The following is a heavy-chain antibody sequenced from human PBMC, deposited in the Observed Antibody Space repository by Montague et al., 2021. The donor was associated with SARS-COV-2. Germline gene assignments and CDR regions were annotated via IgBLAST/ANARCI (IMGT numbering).Heavy chain of an antibody. CDR3: AKSSIVFMLYVVRDHFDH. D-gene: IGHD2-8*01. CDR2: ISYEGSKK. CDR1: GFTFNNHG. V-gene: IGHV3-30*19. Sequence: SLRLSCAASGFTFNNHGMHWVRQAPGEGLEWVALISYEGSKKFYADSVKGRFTISRDSSKNTVYLQMSSLRAEDTAVYYCAKSSIVFMLYVVRDHFDHWGQGTQVTVSS. J-gene: IGHJ4*02.